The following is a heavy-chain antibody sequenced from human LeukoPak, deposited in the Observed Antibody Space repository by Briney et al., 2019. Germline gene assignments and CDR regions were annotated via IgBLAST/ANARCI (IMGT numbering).Heavy chain of an antibody. J-gene: IGHJ6*02. CDR3: ARGYGAHSMDV. CDR2: IYYSGST. CDR1: GGSISSSSYY. D-gene: IGHD4-17*01. V-gene: IGHV4-39*01. Sequence: NTSETLSLTCTVSGGSISSSSYYWGWIRQPPGKGLEWIGSIYYSGSTYYNPSLKSRVTISVDTSKNQFSLKLSSVTAADTAVYYCARGYGAHSMDVWGQGTTVTVSS.